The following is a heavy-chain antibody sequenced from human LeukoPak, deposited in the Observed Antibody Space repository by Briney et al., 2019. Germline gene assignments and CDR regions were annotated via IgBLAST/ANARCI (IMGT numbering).Heavy chain of an antibody. V-gene: IGHV3-30*18. D-gene: IGHD1-1*01. CDR3: AKDRGHWSFGFDH. Sequence: QPARSLRLSCSAYGFTFSSYGMHRLRQGQGKGLKWGAVISNDGSNKYYADSVKGRFTTSRDNSKNTLYLQMNSLRVEDTAVYYCAKDRGHWSFGFDHWGQGTLVTVSS. CDR1: GFTFSSYG. CDR2: ISNDGSNK. J-gene: IGHJ4*02.